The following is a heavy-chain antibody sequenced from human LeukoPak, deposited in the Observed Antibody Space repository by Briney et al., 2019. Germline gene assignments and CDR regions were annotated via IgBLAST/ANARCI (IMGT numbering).Heavy chain of an antibody. D-gene: IGHD6-13*01. CDR2: IWYGGSNK. J-gene: IGHJ3*02. CDR1: GFTLSSYG. V-gene: IGHV3-33*01. Sequence: GGSLRLSCAASGFTLSSYGIHWVRQAPGKGLEWVAVIWYGGSNKYYADSVKGRFTISRDNSKNTLYLQMNSLRAEDTAVYYCASSAAPDAFDIWGQGTMVTVSS. CDR3: ASSAAPDAFDI.